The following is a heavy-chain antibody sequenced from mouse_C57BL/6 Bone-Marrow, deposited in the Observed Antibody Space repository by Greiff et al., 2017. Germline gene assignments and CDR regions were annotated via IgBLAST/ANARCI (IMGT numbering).Heavy chain of an antibody. D-gene: IGHD2-4*01. CDR1: GYTFTDYY. V-gene: IGHV1-19*01. CDR3: ARDYDGVAY. CDR2: INPYNGGT. J-gene: IGHJ3*01. Sequence: VQLQQSGPVLVKPGASVKMSCKASGYTFTDYYMNWVKQSHGKSLEWIGVINPYNGGTSYNQKFKGKATLTVDKSSSTAYMELNSLTSEDSAVYYCARDYDGVAYWGQGTLVTVSA.